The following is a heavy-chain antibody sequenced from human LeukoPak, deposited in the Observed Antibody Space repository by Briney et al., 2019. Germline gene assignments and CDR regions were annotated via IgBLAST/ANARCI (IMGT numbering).Heavy chain of an antibody. J-gene: IGHJ5*02. CDR3: ARYSDNWFDP. CDR2: IYYSGGT. Sequence: SQTLSLTCAVSGGSSRSGDYFWSWIRQPPGKGLEWIGHIYYSGGTNYNPPLKSRVTISVDTSKNQFSLKLSSVTAADTAVYYCARYSDNWFDPWGQGTLVTVSS. D-gene: IGHD6-13*01. CDR1: GGSSRSGDYF. V-gene: IGHV4-30-4*01.